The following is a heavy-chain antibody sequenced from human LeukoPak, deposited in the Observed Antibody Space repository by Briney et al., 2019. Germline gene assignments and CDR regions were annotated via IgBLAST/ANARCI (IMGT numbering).Heavy chain of an antibody. CDR3: ARDILGLWQHLQQLDY. CDR1: GYTFTSYG. V-gene: IGHV1-18*01. J-gene: IGHJ4*02. Sequence: GASVKVSCKASGYTFTSYGISWVRQAPGQGLEWMGWISAYNGNTNYAQKLQGRVTMTTDTSTSTAYMELRSLRSDDTAVYYCARDILGLWQHLQQLDYWGQGTLVTVSS. D-gene: IGHD6-13*01. CDR2: ISAYNGNT.